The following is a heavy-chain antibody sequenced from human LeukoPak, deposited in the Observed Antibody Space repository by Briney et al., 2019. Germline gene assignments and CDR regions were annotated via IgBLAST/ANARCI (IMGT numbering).Heavy chain of an antibody. Sequence: SETLSLTCAVSGGSISSGGYSWRWIRQPPGKGLEWIGYIYHSGSTYYNPSLKSRVTISVDRSKNQFSLKLSSVTAADTAVYYCARAIWSNYVDYWGQGTLVTVSS. J-gene: IGHJ4*02. D-gene: IGHD3-3*01. CDR1: GGSISSGGYS. CDR2: IYHSGST. V-gene: IGHV4-30-2*01. CDR3: ARAIWSNYVDY.